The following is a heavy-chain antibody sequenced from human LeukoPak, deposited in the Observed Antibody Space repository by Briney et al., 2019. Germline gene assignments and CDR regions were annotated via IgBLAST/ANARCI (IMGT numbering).Heavy chain of an antibody. Sequence: SETLSLTCTVSGGSISSYYSSWIRQPPGKGLEWIGYIYYSGSTNYNPSLKSRVTISVDTSKNQFSLKLSSVTAADTAVYYCARDNKFPLAGFDYWGQGTLVTVSS. D-gene: IGHD6-19*01. V-gene: IGHV4-59*01. CDR1: GGSISSYY. CDR3: ARDNKFPLAGFDY. J-gene: IGHJ4*02. CDR2: IYYSGST.